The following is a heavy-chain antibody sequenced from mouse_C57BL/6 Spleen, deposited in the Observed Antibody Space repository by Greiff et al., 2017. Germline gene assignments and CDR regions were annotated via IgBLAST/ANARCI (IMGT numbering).Heavy chain of an antibody. CDR1: GFTFSSYA. D-gene: IGHD2-3*01. Sequence: EVQLVESGEGLVKPGGSLKLSCAASGFTFSSYAMSWVRQTPEKRLEWVAYISSGGDYIYYADTVKGRFTISRDNARNTLYLQMSSLKSEDTAMYYCTRDDGNYYAMDYWGQGTSVTVSS. J-gene: IGHJ4*01. CDR2: ISSGGDYI. V-gene: IGHV5-9-1*02. CDR3: TRDDGNYYAMDY.